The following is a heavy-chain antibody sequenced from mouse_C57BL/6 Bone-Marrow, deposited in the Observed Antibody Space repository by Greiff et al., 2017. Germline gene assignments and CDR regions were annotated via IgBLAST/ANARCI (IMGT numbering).Heavy chain of an antibody. CDR2: INPGSGGT. Sequence: VQLVESGAELVRPGTSVKVSCKASGYAFTNYLIEWVKQRPGQGLEWIGVINPGSGGTNYNEKFKGKATLTADKSSSTAYMQLSSLTSEDSADYDYEGGYWGQGTTLTVSS. CDR1: GYAFTNYL. CDR3: EGGY. V-gene: IGHV1-54*01. D-gene: IGHD2-4*01. J-gene: IGHJ2*01.